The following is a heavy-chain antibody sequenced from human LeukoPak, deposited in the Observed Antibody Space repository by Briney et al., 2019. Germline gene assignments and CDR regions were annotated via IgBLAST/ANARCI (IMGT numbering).Heavy chain of an antibody. CDR2: IYSGGST. CDR1: GFTVSSNY. CDR3: ASLVVPAANHWFDP. Sequence: GGSLRLSCAASGFTVSSNYMSWVRQAPGKGLEWVSVIYSGGSTYYADSVKGRFTISRDNAKNSLYLQMNSLRAEDTAVYYCASLVVPAANHWFDPWGQGTLVTVSS. J-gene: IGHJ5*02. V-gene: IGHV3-53*01. D-gene: IGHD2-2*01.